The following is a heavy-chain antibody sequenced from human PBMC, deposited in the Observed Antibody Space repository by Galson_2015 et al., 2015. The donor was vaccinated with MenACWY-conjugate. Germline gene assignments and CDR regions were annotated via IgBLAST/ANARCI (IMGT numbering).Heavy chain of an antibody. J-gene: IGHJ6*02. CDR2: ISWNSGSI. CDR3: AKILGSSFWGSMDV. D-gene: IGHD3-16*01. CDR1: GFTFDDYA. V-gene: IGHV3-9*01. Sequence: SLRLSCAASGFTFDDYAMHWVRQPPGKGLEWVSGISWNSGSIGYADSVKGRFTISRDNAKKSLYLQMNSLRAEDTASYYCAKILGSSFWGSMDVWGQGTTVTVSS.